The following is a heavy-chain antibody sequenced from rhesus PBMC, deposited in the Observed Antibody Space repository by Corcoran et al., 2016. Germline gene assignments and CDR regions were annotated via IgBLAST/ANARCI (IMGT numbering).Heavy chain of an antibody. CDR3: AKGYEDDYGYYLAFDF. V-gene: IGHV3S5*01. CDR1: GFTFSSYG. Sequence: EVQLVETGGGLVQPGGSLKLSCAASGFTFSSYGMSWVRQAPGKGLEWVSVINSCGDSTDYSDSVKGRFTISREHSKNTLSLQMNSLRAEDTAVYYCAKGYEDDYGYYLAFDFWGQGLRVTVSS. D-gene: IGHD3-9*01. J-gene: IGHJ3*01. CDR2: INSCGDST.